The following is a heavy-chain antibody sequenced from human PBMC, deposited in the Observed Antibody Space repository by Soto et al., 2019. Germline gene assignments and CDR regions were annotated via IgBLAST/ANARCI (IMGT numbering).Heavy chain of an antibody. CDR1: GFTFRSYW. CDR3: ASGGSSLNFDS. Sequence: EVQLVESGGGLVQPGGSLRLSCAAAGFTFRSYWMQWVRQAPGKGLVWVSWINSDGSSTSYADSVKGRFTISRDNAKNTLYLQMNSLRAEDTAVYYCASGGSSLNFDSWGQGTLVIVSS. J-gene: IGHJ4*02. CDR2: INSDGSST. V-gene: IGHV3-74*01. D-gene: IGHD6-6*01.